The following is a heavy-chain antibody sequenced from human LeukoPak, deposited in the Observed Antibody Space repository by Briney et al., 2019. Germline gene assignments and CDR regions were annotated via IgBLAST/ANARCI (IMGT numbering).Heavy chain of an antibody. CDR3: ARDPTTVVTLPYYFDF. Sequence: SETLSLTCAVHGGSFSGYHWNWIRQPPEKGLEWIGEINDRGRTNYNPSLKSRVTLSVDTSKKQFSLRLSAVTAADTAIYYCARDPTTVVTLPYYFDFWGQGTLVTVSS. J-gene: IGHJ4*02. CDR1: GGSFSGYH. CDR2: INDRGRT. V-gene: IGHV4-34*01. D-gene: IGHD4-23*01.